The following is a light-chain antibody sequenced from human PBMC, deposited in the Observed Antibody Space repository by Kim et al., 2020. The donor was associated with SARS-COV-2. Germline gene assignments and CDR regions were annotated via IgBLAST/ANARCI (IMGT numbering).Light chain of an antibody. V-gene: IGKV3-20*01. Sequence: SPGERAAVSCKANQSVSSNYLAGDQQKPGQAPRLLIHGASSRATGIPDRFSGSGSGTDFTLTINRLEPEDFAVYFCQQYDNSPITFGQGTRREIK. CDR3: QQYDNSPIT. CDR1: QSVSSNY. J-gene: IGKJ5*01. CDR2: GAS.